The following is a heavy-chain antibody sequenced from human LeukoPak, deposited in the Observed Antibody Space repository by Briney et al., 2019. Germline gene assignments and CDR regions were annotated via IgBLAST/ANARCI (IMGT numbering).Heavy chain of an antibody. V-gene: IGHV1-2*02. D-gene: IGHD3-3*01. Sequence: ASVKVSCKASGGTFSSYAISWVRQAPGQGLEWMGWINPNSGGTNYAQKFQGRVTMTRDTSISTAYMELSRLRSDDTAVYYCARGGYYDFWSGYYMDYYYMDVWGKGTTVTVSS. CDR1: GGTFSSYA. CDR2: INPNSGGT. CDR3: ARGGYYDFWSGYYMDYYYMDV. J-gene: IGHJ6*03.